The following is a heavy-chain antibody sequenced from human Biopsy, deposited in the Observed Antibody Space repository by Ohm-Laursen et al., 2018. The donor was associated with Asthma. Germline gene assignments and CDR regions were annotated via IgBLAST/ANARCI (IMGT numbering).Heavy chain of an antibody. J-gene: IGHJ6*02. CDR1: YGSITSGGYY. Sequence: TLSLTCTVSYGSITSGGYYWTWIRQHPGKGLEWLGFIYYSGSTYYNPSLKSRVSISIDTSKNQFSLKLSSVTAADTAVYYCARMITMIQAANYYSYAMDVWGQGTTVTVSS. CDR3: ARMITMIQAANYYSYAMDV. V-gene: IGHV4-31*03. D-gene: IGHD3-22*01. CDR2: IYYSGST.